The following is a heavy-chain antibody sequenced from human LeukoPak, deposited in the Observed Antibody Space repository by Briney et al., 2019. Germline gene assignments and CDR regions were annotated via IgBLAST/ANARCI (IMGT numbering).Heavy chain of an antibody. CDR1: GYTFTGYD. J-gene: IGHJ4*02. V-gene: IGHV1-69*06. Sequence: RASVKVSCKASGYTFTGYDISWVRQAPGQGLEWMGGIMPISGTANYAQKFQGRVTITADKPTNTAYMELSSLRSEDTAVYYCASGRTDIVVVPATLRNYYFDYWGQGTLVTVSS. CDR2: IMPISGTA. CDR3: ASGRTDIVVVPATLRNYYFDY. D-gene: IGHD2-2*01.